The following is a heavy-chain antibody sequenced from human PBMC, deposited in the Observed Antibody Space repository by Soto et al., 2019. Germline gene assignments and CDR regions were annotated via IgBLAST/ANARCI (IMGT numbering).Heavy chain of an antibody. Sequence: EVKLLESGGGLVQLGGSLRLSCAASGFTFSTYSMTWVRQAPGKGLEWVAHITATGGTTYYVDSVKGRFTISRDTSRNTLFLQMNSLRAEDTAIYYCAKCMQAYWNYDAHHIWGQGTMVTVSS. D-gene: IGHD1-7*01. V-gene: IGHV3-23*01. J-gene: IGHJ3*02. CDR3: AKCMQAYWNYDAHHI. CDR1: GFTFSTYS. CDR2: ITATGGTT.